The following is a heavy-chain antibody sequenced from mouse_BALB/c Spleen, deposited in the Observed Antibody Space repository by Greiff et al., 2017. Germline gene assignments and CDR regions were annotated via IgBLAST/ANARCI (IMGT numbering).Heavy chain of an antibody. CDR1: GFTFTSYD. Sequence: VQLQQSGADLVKPGASVKLSCTASGFTFTSYDINWVRQRPEQGLEWIGWIFRGDGSTKYHEKFKGKATLTTDNSSSTAYMQLSRLTSEDSAVYFSARWAYDYDGDWFAYWGQGTLVTVSA. CDR3: ARWAYDYDGDWFAY. CDR2: IFRGDGST. V-gene: IGHV1S56*01. J-gene: IGHJ3*01. D-gene: IGHD2-4*01.